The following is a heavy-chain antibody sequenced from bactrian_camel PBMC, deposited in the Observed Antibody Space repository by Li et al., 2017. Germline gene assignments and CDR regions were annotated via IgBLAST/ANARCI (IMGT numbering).Heavy chain of an antibody. V-gene: IGHV3S53*01. CDR3: AADTTVGRWNLFLASQWKY. Sequence: HVQLVESGGGSVQAGGSLRLTCAASGYTYSNYCMGWFRQAPGKEREEVATIDTQDIPSYTDSVKGRFTISKDNTKNTLDLQMDNLGTEDTAMYYCAADTTVGRWNLFLASQWKYWGQGTQVTVS. D-gene: IGHD1*01. CDR1: GYTYSNYC. CDR2: IDTQDIP. J-gene: IGHJ4*01.